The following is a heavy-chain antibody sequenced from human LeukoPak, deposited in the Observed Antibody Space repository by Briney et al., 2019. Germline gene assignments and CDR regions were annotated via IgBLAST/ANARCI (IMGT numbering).Heavy chain of an antibody. CDR3: AKDLGSMYCTGDGCSCDALDM. V-gene: IGHV3-30*18. CDR2: VTYDGGNK. D-gene: IGHD2-15*01. Sequence: GRSLRLSCAASGFILSNSGMHWVRQAPGKGLEWVSVVTYDGGNKYYADSVKGRFTISRDNARNTLYLQMSSLRAEDTALYYCAKDLGSMYCTGDGCSCDALDMWGEKTILTVSS. J-gene: IGHJ3*02. CDR1: GFILSNSG.